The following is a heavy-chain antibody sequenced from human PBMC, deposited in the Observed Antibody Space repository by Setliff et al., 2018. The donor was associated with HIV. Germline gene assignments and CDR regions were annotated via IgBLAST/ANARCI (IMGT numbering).Heavy chain of an antibody. D-gene: IGHD3-3*01. Sequence: SGPTLVTPTQALTLTCTFSGFSLSTTGVGVNWIRQPPGKALEWLASIDWDDDKYYNSSLKTRLSVSKATSKHQVVLTMTNMDPVDTATYYCARVKKRLTIFGVVIEDYMDIWGKGTTVTVSS. V-gene: IGHV2-70*12. CDR2: IDWDDDK. CDR3: ARVKKRLTIFGVVIEDYMDI. J-gene: IGHJ6*03. CDR1: GFSLSTTGVG.